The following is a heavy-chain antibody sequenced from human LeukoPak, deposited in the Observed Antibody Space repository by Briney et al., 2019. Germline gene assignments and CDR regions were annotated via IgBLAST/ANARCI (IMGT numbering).Heavy chain of an antibody. J-gene: IGHJ4*02. V-gene: IGHV1-2*02. CDR1: VYSFTSYY. CDR3: ASWAGGNEPVASFDY. D-gene: IGHD1-14*01. CDR2: INLYNGAT. Sequence: ASVTVSFTPTVYSFTSYYIFWMRQAPGQGLEWMGWINLYNGATKYAQRVQRRGTMTRDTSISTAYMELSRLRSDDTATYYCASWAGGNEPVASFDYWGQGTLVTVSS.